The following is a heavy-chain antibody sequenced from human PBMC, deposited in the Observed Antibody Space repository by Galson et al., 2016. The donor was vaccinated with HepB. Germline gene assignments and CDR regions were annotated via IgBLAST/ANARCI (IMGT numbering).Heavy chain of an antibody. J-gene: IGHJ4*02. V-gene: IGHV3-74*01. CDR2: INNDGSST. D-gene: IGHD1-7*01. CDR3: ARDPTAHELQLDY. Sequence: SLRLSCAASGFNFNNFGMPWVRQAPGKGLAWVGRINNDGSSTNYADSAKGRFTITRDNVENTVYLQMNSLTVEDTAVWYCARDPTAHELQLDYWGQGTLVTVSS. CDR1: GFNFNNFG.